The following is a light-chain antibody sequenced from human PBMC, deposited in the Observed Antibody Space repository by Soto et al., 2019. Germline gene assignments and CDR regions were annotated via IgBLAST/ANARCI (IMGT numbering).Light chain of an antibody. J-gene: IGLJ1*01. V-gene: IGLV2-8*01. CDR3: SSYAGSNTHYV. CDR2: EVS. CDR1: SSDVGGYNY. Sequence: QSALTQPPSASGSPGQSVTISCTGTSSDVGGYNYVSWYQQHPGKAPKLMIYEVSKRPSGVPDRFSGSKSGNTASLTVSGLQAEDEADYYCSSYAGSNTHYVFGTGTRSP.